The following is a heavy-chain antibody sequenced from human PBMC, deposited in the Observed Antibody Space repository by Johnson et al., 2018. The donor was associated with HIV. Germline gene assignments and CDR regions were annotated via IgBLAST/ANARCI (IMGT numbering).Heavy chain of an antibody. CDR1: GFSFSNYW. J-gene: IGHJ3*01. D-gene: IGHD3-22*01. Sequence: VQLVESGGGLVQPGGSLRLSCAASGFSFSNYWMSWVRQAPGKGLEWVANIKQDGSEKYYVDSVKGRFTISRDNAKKSLYLQMNSLRAEDTAVYYCARGRVYYDLFWGQGTMVTVSS. V-gene: IGHV3-7*02. CDR2: IKQDGSEK. CDR3: ARGRVYYDLF.